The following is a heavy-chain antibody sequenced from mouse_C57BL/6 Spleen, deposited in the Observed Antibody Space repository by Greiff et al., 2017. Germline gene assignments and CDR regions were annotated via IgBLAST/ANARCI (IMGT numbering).Heavy chain of an antibody. J-gene: IGHJ2*01. CDR1: GFTFSSYG. D-gene: IGHD3-2*02. Sequence: EVHLVESGGDLVKPGGSLKLSCAASGFTFSSYGMSWVRQTPDKRLEWVATISSGGSYTYYPDSVKGRFTISRDNAKNTLYLQMSSLKSEDTAMYYCARHWGQLRLCYFDYWGQGTTLTVSS. CDR2: ISSGGSYT. V-gene: IGHV5-6*01. CDR3: ARHWGQLRLCYFDY.